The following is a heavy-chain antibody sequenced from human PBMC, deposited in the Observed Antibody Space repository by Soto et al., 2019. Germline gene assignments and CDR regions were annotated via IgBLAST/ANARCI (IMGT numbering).Heavy chain of an antibody. D-gene: IGHD2-2*01. CDR3: GTWRGSSWFDY. CDR2: IFSSGCSA. J-gene: IGHJ4*02. Sequence: GQSLRISWKPGGCSYSSYCGGWVLHMPGKGLQWMGSIFSSGCSAKDSRCFVGRVTISVDRPIKPAYLQWRSLKASDTALYSCGTWRGSSWFDYWGPGTLVTVSS. V-gene: IGHV5-51*04. CDR1: GCSYSSYC.